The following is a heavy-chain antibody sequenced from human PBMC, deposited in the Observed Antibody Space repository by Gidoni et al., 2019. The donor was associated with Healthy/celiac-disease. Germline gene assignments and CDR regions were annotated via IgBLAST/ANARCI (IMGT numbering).Heavy chain of an antibody. V-gene: IGHV3-53*01. D-gene: IGHD3-16*02. Sequence: EVQLVESGGGLIQPGGSLRLSRAAPGFTGSSNYMSCLRQAPGKGLGWVSVIYSGGSTYYAGSVKGRFTISRYNSKNTLYLQMNSLRAEDTAVYYCAGAGLRFRLGELSLMRDYYYYYGMDVWGQGTTVTVSS. CDR3: AGAGLRFRLGELSLMRDYYYYYGMDV. CDR2: IYSGGST. CDR1: GFTGSSNY. J-gene: IGHJ6*02.